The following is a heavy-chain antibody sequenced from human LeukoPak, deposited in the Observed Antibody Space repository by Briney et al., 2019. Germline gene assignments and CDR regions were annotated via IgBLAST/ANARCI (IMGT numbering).Heavy chain of an antibody. CDR1: GFTFDDYA. CDR3: AKDMVSGAGGYYYYYGMDV. Sequence: PGGSLRLSCAASGFTFDDYAMHWVRQAPGKGLEWVSGISWNSGSVGYADSVKGRFTISRDNAKNSLYLQMNSPRAEDTALYHCAKDMVSGAGGYYYYYGMDVWGQGTTVTVSS. J-gene: IGHJ6*02. V-gene: IGHV3-9*01. D-gene: IGHD6-19*01. CDR2: ISWNSGSV.